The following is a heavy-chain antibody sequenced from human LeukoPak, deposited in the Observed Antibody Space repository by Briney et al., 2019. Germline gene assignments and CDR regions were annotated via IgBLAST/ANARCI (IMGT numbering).Heavy chain of an antibody. CDR3: ARAEGWFDP. Sequence: TGGSLRLSCAASGFTFSSSAMSWVRQAPGKGLEWVSAISNNGGYTYYADSVQGRFTISRDNSKSTLCLQMNSLRAEDTAVYYCARAEGWFDPWGQGTLVTVSS. CDR1: GFTFSSSA. V-gene: IGHV3-23*01. CDR2: ISNNGGYT. J-gene: IGHJ5*02.